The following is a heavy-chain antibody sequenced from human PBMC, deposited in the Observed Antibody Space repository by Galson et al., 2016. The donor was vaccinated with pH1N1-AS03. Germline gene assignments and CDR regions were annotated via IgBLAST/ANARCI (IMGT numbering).Heavy chain of an antibody. J-gene: IGHJ4*02. Sequence: SVKVSCKASGYNFVTYGITWVRQGPGQGLEWMGWINPYSTNTNYAKKVQDRVTMTADTSTTTAHLDLRNLGSDDTAVYYCARGFCSSLSCQLGHDYWGQGILVTVSS. CDR1: GYNFVTYG. CDR3: ARGFCSSLSCQLGHDY. CDR2: INPYSTNT. V-gene: IGHV1-18*01. D-gene: IGHD2-2*01.